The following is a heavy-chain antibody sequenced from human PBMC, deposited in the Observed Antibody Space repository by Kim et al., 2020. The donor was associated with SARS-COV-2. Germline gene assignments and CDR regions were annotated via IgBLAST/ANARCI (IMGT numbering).Heavy chain of an antibody. J-gene: IGHJ4*02. CDR3: ARGRGDKAAYMVGAKAADY. CDR2: INHSGST. V-gene: IGHV4-34*01. Sequence: SETLSLTCAVYGGSFSGYYWSWIRQPPGKGLEWIGEINHSGSTNYNPSLKSRVTISVDTSKNQFSLKLSSVTAADTAVYYCARGRGDKAAYMVGAKAADYWGQGTLVTVSS. D-gene: IGHD1-26*01. CDR1: GGSFSGYY.